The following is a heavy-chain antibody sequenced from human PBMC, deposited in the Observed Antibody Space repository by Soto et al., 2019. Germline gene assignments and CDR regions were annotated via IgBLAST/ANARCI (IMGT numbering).Heavy chain of an antibody. Sequence: QVQLQESGPGLVKPSQTLSLTCTVSGGSISIGGYYWSWIRQHPGKGLEWIGYIYYSGSTYYTPSRESRVTISVDTSKNQFYLKVSSVTAADTAVYYCARAAAATFDYWGQGTLVTVSS. D-gene: IGHD2-15*01. J-gene: IGHJ4*02. CDR2: IYYSGST. V-gene: IGHV4-31*03. CDR1: GGSISIGGYY. CDR3: ARAAAATFDY.